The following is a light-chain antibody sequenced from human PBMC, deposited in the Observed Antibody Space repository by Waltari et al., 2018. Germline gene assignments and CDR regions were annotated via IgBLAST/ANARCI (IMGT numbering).Light chain of an antibody. V-gene: IGLV3-1*01. CDR1: TLGDRY. CDR2: QDI. Sequence: SYGLTQPPSLSVSPGQTATITCSGDTLGDRYVSWYQQKPGQSPVLVIPQDIKRPSGIPERFSGSNSGNTATLTISGTQTMDEADYFCQAWDSNNVVFGGGTRLTIL. J-gene: IGLJ2*01. CDR3: QAWDSNNVV.